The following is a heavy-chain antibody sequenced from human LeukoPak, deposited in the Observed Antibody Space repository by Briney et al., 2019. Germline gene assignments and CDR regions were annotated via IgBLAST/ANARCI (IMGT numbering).Heavy chain of an antibody. D-gene: IGHD5-18*01. CDR3: ARRIQLWPYYFDY. J-gene: IGHJ4*02. V-gene: IGHV4-4*02. Sequence: SETPSLTCAVSGGSISNSDWWSWVRQPPGKGLEWIGEIYHTGSTNYNPSLKSRVTISVDKSKNQFSLNLSSVTAADTAVYYCARRIQLWPYYFDYWGQGTLVTVSS. CDR2: IYHTGST. CDR1: GGSISNSDW.